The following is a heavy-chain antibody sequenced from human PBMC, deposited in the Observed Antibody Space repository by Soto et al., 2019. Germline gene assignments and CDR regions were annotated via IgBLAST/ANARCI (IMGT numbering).Heavy chain of an antibody. D-gene: IGHD1-26*01. Sequence: PGGSLRLSCEVSGLAFSTYWMHWVRQAPGKGLVWVARINFDGSTTTYADSVKGRFIISRDNAKNTLFVQMDSLRVDDTAVYYCVTAAPRRGSRPIVHWGQGTLVTVSS. CDR2: INFDGSTT. J-gene: IGHJ4*01. CDR3: VTAAPRRGSRPIVH. V-gene: IGHV3-74*01. CDR1: GLAFSTYW.